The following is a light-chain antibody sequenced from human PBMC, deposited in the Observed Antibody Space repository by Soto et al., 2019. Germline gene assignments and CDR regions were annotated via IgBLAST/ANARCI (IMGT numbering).Light chain of an antibody. CDR1: SSDVGAYKY. CDR2: EVS. J-gene: IGLJ3*02. CDR3: TSYVGSDTGV. V-gene: IGLV2-8*01. Sequence: QSALTQPPSASGSPGQSVTISCTGTSSDVGAYKYVSWYQQYPGKAPKLMIYEVSKRPSGVPARFSGSKSGNTASLTVSGLQSEDEVDYYCTSYVGSDTGVFGGGTKVTVL.